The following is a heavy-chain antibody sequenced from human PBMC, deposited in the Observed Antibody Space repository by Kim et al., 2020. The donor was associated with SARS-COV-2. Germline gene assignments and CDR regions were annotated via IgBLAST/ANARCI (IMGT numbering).Heavy chain of an antibody. CDR1: GGSISGYH. CDR3: ARDGGYSYGLDS. Sequence: SETLSHTCTVSGGSISGYHWSWIRQPPGKGLDWIGHIYYSGSTNYNPSLKSRVTLSIDTSNNQFSLKLSSVTAADTAVYYCARDGGYSYGLDSWGQGTLVTVSS. V-gene: IGHV4-59*01. D-gene: IGHD5-18*01. CDR2: IYYSGST. J-gene: IGHJ4*02.